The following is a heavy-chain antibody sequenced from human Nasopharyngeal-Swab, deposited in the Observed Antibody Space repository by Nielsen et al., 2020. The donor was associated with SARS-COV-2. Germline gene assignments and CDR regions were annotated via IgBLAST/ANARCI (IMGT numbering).Heavy chain of an antibody. CDR2: ISAYNGNT. CDR3: ASCSSTSCPPKYYYMDV. D-gene: IGHD2-2*01. J-gene: IGHJ6*03. V-gene: IGHV1-18*01. Sequence: WVRQAPGQGLEWMGWISAYNGNTNYAQKLQGRVTMTTDTSTSTAYMELRSPRSDDTAVYYCASCSSTSCPPKYYYMDVWGKGTTVTVSS.